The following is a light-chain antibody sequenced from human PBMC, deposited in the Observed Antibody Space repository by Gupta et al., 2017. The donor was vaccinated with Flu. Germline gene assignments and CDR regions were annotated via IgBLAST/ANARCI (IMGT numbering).Light chain of an antibody. CDR3: QQYGTPRT. V-gene: IGKV3-20*01. J-gene: IGKJ1*01. Sequence: EIVLTQSPGTLSLSPGERATLSCRASQSVSSSYLAWYQQKPGQAPRLLIYGAASRATGIPERLRGSGAGTDFTLTISRRETEDFAVDDGQQYGTPRTFGKGTKVEIK. CDR1: QSVSSSY. CDR2: GAA.